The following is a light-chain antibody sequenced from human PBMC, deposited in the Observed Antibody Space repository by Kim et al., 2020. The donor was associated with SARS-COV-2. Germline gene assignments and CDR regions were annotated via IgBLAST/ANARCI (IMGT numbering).Light chain of an antibody. CDR3: CSDAGSYTV. CDR2: DIS. V-gene: IGLV2-11*01. J-gene: IGLJ2*01. CDR1: SNDVGGYNY. Sequence: QSALTQPRSVSGTPGQSVTISCTGTSNDVGGYNYVSWYQQHPGKAPKLMIYDISNRPAGVPDRFSGSKSSNTASLTISGPQPEDEDDYYCCSDAGSYTVFGGGTQLTVL.